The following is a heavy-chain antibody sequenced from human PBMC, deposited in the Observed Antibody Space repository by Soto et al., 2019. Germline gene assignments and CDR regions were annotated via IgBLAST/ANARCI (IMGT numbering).Heavy chain of an antibody. V-gene: IGHV1-8*01. J-gene: IGHJ5*02. D-gene: IGHD6-19*01. CDR2: MNPVNGNA. Sequence: QEQLVQSGAEVKRPGASVKVSCRASGYTFTSSNINWVRQAAGHGPEWIGWMNPVNGNAAFAREFQGRVTMTRDTSTDTAYMEVGGLSSGDTTIYYCARAVGLAVTGLDLWGPGTLVTVSS. CDR1: GYTFTSSN. CDR3: ARAVGLAVTGLDL.